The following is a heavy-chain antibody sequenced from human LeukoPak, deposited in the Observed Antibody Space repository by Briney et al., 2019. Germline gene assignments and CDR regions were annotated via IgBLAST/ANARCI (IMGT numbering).Heavy chain of an antibody. CDR2: IYYSGST. CDR3: ARAGRKRLSSSLGFDI. Sequence: SETLSLTCTVSGGSISSYYWSWIRQPPGKGLEWIGYIYYSGSTNYNPSLKSRVTISVDTSKNQFSLKLSSVTAADTAVYYCARAGRKRLSSSLGFDIWGQGTMVTVSS. CDR1: GGSISSYY. V-gene: IGHV4-59*01. J-gene: IGHJ3*02. D-gene: IGHD6-13*01.